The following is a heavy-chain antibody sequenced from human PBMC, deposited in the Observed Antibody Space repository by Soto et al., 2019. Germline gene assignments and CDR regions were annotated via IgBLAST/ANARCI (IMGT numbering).Heavy chain of an antibody. Sequence: QVQLQQWGAGLLKPSETLSLTCAVYGGSFSGYYWSWIRQPPGKGLEWIGEIFYGGSTNYNPSLTSRVAISADTSKSQFSLKVSSVTAADTAVYYCARTPSVIRRGWHFDLWGRGSLVTVSS. D-gene: IGHD2-21*01. CDR3: ARTPSVIRRGWHFDL. V-gene: IGHV4-34*12. CDR1: GGSFSGYY. CDR2: IFYGGST. J-gene: IGHJ2*01.